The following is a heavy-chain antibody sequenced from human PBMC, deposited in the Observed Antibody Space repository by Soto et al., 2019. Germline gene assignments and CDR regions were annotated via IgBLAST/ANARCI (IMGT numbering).Heavy chain of an antibody. Sequence: QVQVVQSGAEVKRPGSSVKVSCKASGDTFTFYSINWVRQAPGLGLEWMGRINPILSMSNYAQRFQGRVTMTADKSTSTAYMELSSLRSEDTAIYYCASSYGSGYLAFDYWGQGALVTVSS. D-gene: IGHD3-10*01. J-gene: IGHJ4*02. CDR3: ASSYGSGYLAFDY. V-gene: IGHV1-69*02. CDR1: GDTFTFYS. CDR2: INPILSMS.